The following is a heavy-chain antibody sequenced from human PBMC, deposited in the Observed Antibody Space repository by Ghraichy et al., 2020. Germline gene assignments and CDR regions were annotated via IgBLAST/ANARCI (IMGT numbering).Heavy chain of an antibody. CDR3: ARRGEDYAFDI. CDR2: ISSSSSTI. V-gene: IGHV3-48*01. J-gene: IGHJ3*02. D-gene: IGHD3-16*01. Sequence: GGSLRLSCAASGFTFSSYSMNWVRQAPGKGLEWVSYISSSSSTIYYADSVKGRFTISRDNAKNSLYLQMNSLRAEDTAVYYCARRGEDYAFDIWGQGTMVTVSS. CDR1: GFTFSSYS.